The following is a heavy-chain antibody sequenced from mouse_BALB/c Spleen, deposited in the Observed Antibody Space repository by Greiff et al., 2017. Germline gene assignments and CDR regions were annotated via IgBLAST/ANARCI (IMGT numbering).Heavy chain of an antibody. V-gene: IGHV3-6*02. Sequence: EVKLQESGPGLVKPSQSLSLTCSVTGYSITSGYYWNWIRQFPGNKLEWMGYISYDGSNNYNPSLKNRISITRDTSKNQFFLKLNSVTTEDTATYYCARERRGYGNYVGHWYFDVWGAGTTVTVSS. CDR1: GYSITSGYY. D-gene: IGHD2-1*01. J-gene: IGHJ1*01. CDR3: ARERRGYGNYVGHWYFDV. CDR2: ISYDGSN.